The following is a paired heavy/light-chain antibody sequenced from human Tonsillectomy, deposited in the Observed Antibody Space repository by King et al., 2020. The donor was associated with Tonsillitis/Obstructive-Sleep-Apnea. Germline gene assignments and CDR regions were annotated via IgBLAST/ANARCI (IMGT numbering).Heavy chain of an antibody. CDR1: GGSISSGDYS. D-gene: IGHD3-10*01. CDR3: ARETELLWTFDY. Sequence: QLQLQESGSGLVKPSQTLSLTCAVSGGSISSGDYSWSWIRQPPGKGLEWIGYIYHSGSTYYNPSLKSRVTISVDRSKNQFSLKLSSVTAADTAVYYCARETELLWTFDYWGQGTLVTVSS. J-gene: IGHJ4*02. CDR2: IYHSGST. V-gene: IGHV4-30-2*01.
Light chain of an antibody. CDR3: SLYTSSSTYV. J-gene: IGLJ1*01. V-gene: IGLV2-18*01. Sequence: QSALTQPPSVSGSPGQSVTISCTGTSSDVGSYNRVSWYQQPPGTAPKLMIYEVSNRPSGVPDRFSGSKSGNTASLTISGLQAEDEADYYCSLYTSSSTYVFGTGTKVTVL. CDR1: SSDVGSYNR. CDR2: EVS.